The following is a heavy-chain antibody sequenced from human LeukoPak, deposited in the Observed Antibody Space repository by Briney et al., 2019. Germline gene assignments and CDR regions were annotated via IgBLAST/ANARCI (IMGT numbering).Heavy chain of an antibody. CDR3: ARDRNSITGAHYYYYGMDV. V-gene: IGHV3-21*01. CDR2: ISSSSSYI. CDR1: GFTFSSYS. D-gene: IGHD1-20*01. J-gene: IGHJ6*02. Sequence: GGSLRLSCAASGFTFSSYSMNWLRQAPGKGLEWVSSISSSSSYIYYADSVKGRFTISRDNAKNSLYLQMNSLRAEDTAVYYCARDRNSITGAHYYYYGMDVWGQGTTVTVSS.